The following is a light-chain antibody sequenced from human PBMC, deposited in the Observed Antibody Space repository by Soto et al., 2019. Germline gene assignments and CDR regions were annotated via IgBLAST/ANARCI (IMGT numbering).Light chain of an antibody. CDR3: QKYNSAPFT. Sequence: DIQMTQSPSSLSASVEDRVIITCRASQSISNYLAWYQQKPGKVPKLLIYAASTLQSGVPSRFSGSGSGTDFTLTISSLQPEDVETYYCQKYNSAPFTFGQGTRLDIX. CDR2: AAS. V-gene: IGKV1-27*01. CDR1: QSISNY. J-gene: IGKJ5*01.